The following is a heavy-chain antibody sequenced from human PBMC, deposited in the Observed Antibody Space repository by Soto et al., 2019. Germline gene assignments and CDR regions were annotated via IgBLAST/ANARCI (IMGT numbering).Heavy chain of an antibody. CDR1: GVPFVVYG. CDR3: ARDWKESTMDS. J-gene: IGHJ5*01. Sequence: VGFLRLSCTASGVPFVVYGRNWVRQAPGKGLEWIAYISSSSFTIYYADSVKGRFTVSRDNAWNSLYLQMDSLRAEDTAVYYCARDWKESTMDSWGQGTLVTVSS. D-gene: IGHD1-1*01. V-gene: IGHV3-48*01. CDR2: ISSSSFTI.